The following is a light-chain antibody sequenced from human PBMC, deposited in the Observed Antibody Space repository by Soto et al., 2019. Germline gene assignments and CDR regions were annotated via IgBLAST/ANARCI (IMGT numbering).Light chain of an antibody. V-gene: IGLV2-14*01. CDR3: RAYTTSNTLI. J-gene: IGLJ1*01. Sequence: RALPACVSGSPGQSCTIACTGTISDVGGYDYVSWYQQHPGTAPKLILYEVKNRTSGVSNRFSGSKSGNTASLIISGLQTEDEANYYCRAYTTSNTLIFGTGTKVTVL. CDR2: EVK. CDR1: ISDVGGYDY.